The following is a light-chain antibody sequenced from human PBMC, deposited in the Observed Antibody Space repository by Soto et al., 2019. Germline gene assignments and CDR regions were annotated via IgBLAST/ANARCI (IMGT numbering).Light chain of an antibody. CDR2: AAS. CDR3: QKYNSALPIT. J-gene: IGKJ5*01. Sequence: DLQMTQSPSSLSASVGDRVTITCRASQGISNYLAWYQQKPGKVPKLLIYAASTLQSGVPSRFXGSGSGTDFTLTISSLQPEDVATYYCQKYNSALPITFGQGTRLEIK. CDR1: QGISNY. V-gene: IGKV1-27*01.